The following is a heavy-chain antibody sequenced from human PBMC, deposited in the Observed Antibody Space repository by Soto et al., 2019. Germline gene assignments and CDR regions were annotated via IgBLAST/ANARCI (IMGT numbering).Heavy chain of an antibody. Sequence: SETLSLTCTVSGGSISNYFCNWIRQPAGKGLEWIGRIDNSGSTNYNPSLKSRITMSADTSRNQFSLNVNSVTAADTAVYYCARGGQDFWSGPFDYWGQGALVTVSS. V-gene: IGHV4-4*07. CDR3: ARGGQDFWSGPFDY. J-gene: IGHJ4*02. CDR1: GGSISNYF. D-gene: IGHD3-3*01. CDR2: IDNSGST.